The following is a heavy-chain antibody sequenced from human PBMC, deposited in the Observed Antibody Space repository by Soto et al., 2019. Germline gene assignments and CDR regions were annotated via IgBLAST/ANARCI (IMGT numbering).Heavy chain of an antibody. J-gene: IGHJ4*02. Sequence: GGSLRLSCAASGFTFDDYAMHWVRQAPGKGLEWVSGISWNSGSIGYADSVKGRFTISRDNAKNSLYLQMNSPRAEDTALYYCAKTVGVVAATGYFDYWGQGTLVTVSS. V-gene: IGHV3-9*01. CDR1: GFTFDDYA. CDR2: ISWNSGSI. D-gene: IGHD2-15*01. CDR3: AKTVGVVAATGYFDY.